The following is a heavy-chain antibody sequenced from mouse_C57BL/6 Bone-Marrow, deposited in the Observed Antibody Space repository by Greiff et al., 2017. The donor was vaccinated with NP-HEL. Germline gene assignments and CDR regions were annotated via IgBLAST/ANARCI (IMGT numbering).Heavy chain of an antibody. Sequence: VQLQQSGAELVKPGASVKLSCTASGFNIKDYYMHWVKQRTEQGLEWIGRIDPEDGETKYAPKFQGTATITADTSSHTAYLQLSSLTSQDTAVSYCARIYYYGSSYVGYFDYWGQGTTLTVSS. V-gene: IGHV14-2*01. CDR3: ARIYYYGSSYVGYFDY. D-gene: IGHD1-1*01. J-gene: IGHJ2*01. CDR2: IDPEDGET. CDR1: GFNIKDYY.